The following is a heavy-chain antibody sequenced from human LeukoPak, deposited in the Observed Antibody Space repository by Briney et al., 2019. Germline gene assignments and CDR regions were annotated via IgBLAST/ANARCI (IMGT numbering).Heavy chain of an antibody. J-gene: IGHJ4*02. CDR3: AREAAYYYDSSGYYYPYYFDY. V-gene: IGHV1-69*05. D-gene: IGHD3-22*01. CDR1: GGTFSSYA. Sequence: SVKVSCKASGGTFSSYAISWVRQAPGQGLEWMGGIIPIFGTANYAQKFQGRVTITTDESTSTAYMELSSLRSEDTAVYYCAREAAYYYDSSGYYYPYYFDYWGQGTLVTVSS. CDR2: IIPIFGTA.